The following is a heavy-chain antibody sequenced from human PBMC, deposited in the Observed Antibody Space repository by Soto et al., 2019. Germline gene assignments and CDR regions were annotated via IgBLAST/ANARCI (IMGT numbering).Heavy chain of an antibody. V-gene: IGHV4-59*13. CDR3: ARDTQYSGGDWYADWFDS. Sequence: QVQLQESGPGLVKPSETLSLTCTVSGGSIRDYFWSWIRQPPGKGLEWIGHIYYTGRTNSNSSLKSRVTMSLATSKNQFSLKLTSVTAADTAVYYCARDTQYSGGDWYADWFDSWGQGTLVTVSS. J-gene: IGHJ5*01. CDR1: GGSIRDYF. D-gene: IGHD2-21*02. CDR2: IYYTGRT.